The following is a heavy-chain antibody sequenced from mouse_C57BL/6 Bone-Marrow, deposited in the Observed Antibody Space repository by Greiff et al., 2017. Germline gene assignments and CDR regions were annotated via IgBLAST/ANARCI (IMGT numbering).Heavy chain of an antibody. V-gene: IGHV1-55*01. J-gene: IGHJ3*01. D-gene: IGHD2-5*01. CDR1: GYTFTSYW. Sequence: VQLQQPGAELVKPGASVKMSCKASGYTFTSYWLTWVKQRPGQGLEWIGDIYPGSGSTNYNEKFKSKATLTVDPSSSTAYMQLSSLTSEDSAVYYCAREGDSNYEAWFAYWGQGTLVTVSA. CDR2: IYPGSGST. CDR3: AREGDSNYEAWFAY.